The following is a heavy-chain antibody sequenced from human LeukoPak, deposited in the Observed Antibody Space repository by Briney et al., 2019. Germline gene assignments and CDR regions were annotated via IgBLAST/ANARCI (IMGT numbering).Heavy chain of an antibody. V-gene: IGHV4-38-2*01. CDR2: VYHTGST. CDR1: GHSISSGYY. J-gene: IGHJ4*02. CDR3: AGQHDSNGYYFY. Sequence: TSETLSLTCAVPGHSISSGYYWGWIRPPPGKGLQWIGSVYHTGSTYYTPSLKSRVTISVDTSKNRFSLKLSSVTAADTAVYYCAGQHDSNGYYFYWGQGALVTVSS. D-gene: IGHD3-22*01.